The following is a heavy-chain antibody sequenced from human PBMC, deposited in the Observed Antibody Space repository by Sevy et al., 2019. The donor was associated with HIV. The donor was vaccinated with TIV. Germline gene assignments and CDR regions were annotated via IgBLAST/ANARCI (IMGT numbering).Heavy chain of an antibody. Sequence: GGSLRLSCAASGFTFSSYAMHWVRQAPGKGLEWVAVISYDGSNKYYADSVKGRLTISRENSKKTLYLQMNSLRAEDTAVYYCARVGSTMIVVVPIDYWGQGTLVTVSS. D-gene: IGHD3-22*01. V-gene: IGHV3-30-3*01. CDR3: ARVGSTMIVVVPIDY. CDR2: ISYDGSNK. CDR1: GFTFSSYA. J-gene: IGHJ4*02.